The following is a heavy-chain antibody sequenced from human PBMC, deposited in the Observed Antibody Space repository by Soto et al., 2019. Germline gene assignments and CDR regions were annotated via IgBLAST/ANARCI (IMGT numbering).Heavy chain of an antibody. V-gene: IGHV3-15*07. CDR2: IKSKTDGGTT. CDR3: TTDLPDSSGYWVVY. CDR1: GFTFSNAW. Sequence: GGSLRLSCAASGFTFSNAWMNWVRQAPGKGLEWVGRIKSKTDGGTTDYAAPVKGRFTISRDDSKNTLYLQMNSLKTEDTAVYYCTTDLPDSSGYWVVYWGQGTLVTVSS. J-gene: IGHJ4*02. D-gene: IGHD3-22*01.